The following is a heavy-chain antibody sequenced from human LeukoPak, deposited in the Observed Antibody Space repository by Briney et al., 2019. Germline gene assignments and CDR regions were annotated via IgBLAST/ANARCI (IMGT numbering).Heavy chain of an antibody. D-gene: IGHD6-19*01. CDR3: GRDRSGYSSGWVDY. CDR2: IKQDGSEK. Sequence: PGGSLRLSCAASGFTFSSYWMSWVRQAPGKGLEWVANIKQDGSEKYYVDSVKGQFTISRDNAKNSLYLQMDSLRAEDTAVYYCGRDRSGYSSGWVDYWGQGTLVTVSS. J-gene: IGHJ4*02. V-gene: IGHV3-7*01. CDR1: GFTFSSYW.